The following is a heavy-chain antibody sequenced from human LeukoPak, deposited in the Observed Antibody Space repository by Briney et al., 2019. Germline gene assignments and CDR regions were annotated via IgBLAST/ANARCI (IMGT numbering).Heavy chain of an antibody. D-gene: IGHD3-22*01. CDR3: AREQSSPPYYYDSSGYENFDY. J-gene: IGHJ4*02. V-gene: IGHV4-30-4*01. Sequence: SETLSLTCTVSGGSISSGDYYWSWIRQPPGKGLEWIGYIYYSGSTYYNPSLKSRVTISVDTSKNQFSLKLSSVTAADTAVYYCAREQSSPPYYYDSSGYENFDYWGQGTLVTVSS. CDR2: IYYSGST. CDR1: GGSISSGDYY.